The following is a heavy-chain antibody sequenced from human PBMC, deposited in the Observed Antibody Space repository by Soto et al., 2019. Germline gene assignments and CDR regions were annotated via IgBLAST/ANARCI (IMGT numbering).Heavy chain of an antibody. CDR1: GYTFTSYG. V-gene: IGHV1-18*04. J-gene: IGHJ4*02. CDR3: ARDYDSSGYYPHDY. Sequence: GGLVKVSCKASGYTFTSYGISWVRQAPGQGLEWMGWISAYNGNTNYAQKLQGRVTMTTDTSTSTAYMELRSLRSDDTAVYYCARDYDSSGYYPHDYWGQGTLVTVSS. D-gene: IGHD3-22*01. CDR2: ISAYNGNT.